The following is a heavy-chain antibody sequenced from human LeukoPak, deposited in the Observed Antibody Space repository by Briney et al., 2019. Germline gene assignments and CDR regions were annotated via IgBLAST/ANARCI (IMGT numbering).Heavy chain of an antibody. Sequence: ASVKVSCKASGYTFTGYYMHWVRQAPGQGLEWMGWINPNSGGTNYAQKFQGRVTMTRDTSISTAYMELSRLRSDDTAVYYCARGVYGDYGGSGYGMDVWGQGTTVTVSS. CDR3: ARGVYGDYGGSGYGMDV. V-gene: IGHV1-2*02. J-gene: IGHJ6*02. CDR1: GYTFTGYY. D-gene: IGHD4-17*01. CDR2: INPNSGGT.